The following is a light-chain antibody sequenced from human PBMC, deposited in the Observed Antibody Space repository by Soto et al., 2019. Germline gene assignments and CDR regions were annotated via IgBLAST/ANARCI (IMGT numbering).Light chain of an antibody. V-gene: IGLV2-14*01. CDR1: SSDVGGYNY. J-gene: IGLJ1*01. CDR3: SSYTSSITYV. Sequence: QSVLTQPASVSGSPGQSITISCTGTSSDVGGYNYVSWYQQHPGKAPKLMIYEVSNRPSGVSNRFSGSKSGNTASLTISGLQAEYESDYYCSSYTSSITYVFXTGTKRTVL. CDR2: EVS.